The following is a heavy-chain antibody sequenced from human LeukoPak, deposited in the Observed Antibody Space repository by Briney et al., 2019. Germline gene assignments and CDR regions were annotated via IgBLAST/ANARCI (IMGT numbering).Heavy chain of an antibody. CDR1: GGSFSGYY. CDR3: ARGLVVVNDAFDI. D-gene: IGHD3-22*01. V-gene: IGHV4-34*01. CDR2: INHSGST. Sequence: SETLSLTCAVYGGSFSGYYWSWIRQPPGKGLEWIGEINHSGSTNYNPSLKSRVTISVDTSKNQSSLKLSSVTAADTAVYYCARGLVVVNDAFDIWGQGTMVTVSS. J-gene: IGHJ3*02.